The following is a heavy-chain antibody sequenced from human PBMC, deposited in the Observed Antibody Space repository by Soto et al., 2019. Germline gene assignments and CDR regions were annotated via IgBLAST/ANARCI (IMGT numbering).Heavy chain of an antibody. CDR3: ARSISSSSSMFDY. CDR2: IIPIFGTA. D-gene: IGHD6-6*01. V-gene: IGHV1-69*13. J-gene: IGHJ4*02. CDR1: GGTFSSYA. Sequence: GASVKVSCKASGGTFSSYAISWVRQAPGQGLEWMGGIIPIFGTANYAQKFQGRVTITADESTSTAYMELSSLRSEDTAVYYCARSISSSSSMFDYWGQGTLVTVYS.